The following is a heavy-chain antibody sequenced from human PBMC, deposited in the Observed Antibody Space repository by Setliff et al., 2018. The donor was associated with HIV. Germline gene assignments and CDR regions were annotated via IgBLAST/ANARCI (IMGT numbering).Heavy chain of an antibody. CDR1: GGSFSSYS. J-gene: IGHJ4*01. D-gene: IGHD1-26*01. CDR3: ARARNKWGTFDY. CDR2: IIPIFGTV. Sequence: SVKVSCKASGGSFSSYSISWVRQAPGQGLEWMGGIIPIFGTVNYAQRFQGRVTISADGSTSSAYKELNSLRSEDTAVYYCARARNKWGTFDYWGQGTLVTVSS. V-gene: IGHV1-69*13.